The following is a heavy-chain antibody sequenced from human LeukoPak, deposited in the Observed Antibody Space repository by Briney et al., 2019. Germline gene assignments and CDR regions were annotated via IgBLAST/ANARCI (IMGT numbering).Heavy chain of an antibody. CDR1: GFAFSGYG. D-gene: IGHD3-10*01. Sequence: HPGGSLRPSCAASGFAFSGYGMHWVRQAPGKGLEWVSGISYDGSNKFYADSVKGRFTISRDNSKNTMHLQMNSLRADDTAEYYCTRDRSGSYNFDYWGQGTLVTVSS. V-gene: IGHV3-30*03. J-gene: IGHJ4*02. CDR2: ISYDGSNK. CDR3: TRDRSGSYNFDY.